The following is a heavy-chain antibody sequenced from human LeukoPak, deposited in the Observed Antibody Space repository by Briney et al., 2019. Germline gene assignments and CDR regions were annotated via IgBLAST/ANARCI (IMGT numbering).Heavy chain of an antibody. V-gene: IGHV1-18*01. Sequence: GASVTVSFTASGYTFTSYGISWVRQAPGQGLEWMGWISAYNGNTNYAQKHQGRVTMTTDTSTSTAYMELRSLRSDDTAVYYCARPSPADEAFDIWGQGTMVTVSS. CDR2: ISAYNGNT. CDR3: ARPSPADEAFDI. CDR1: GYTFTSYG. J-gene: IGHJ3*02.